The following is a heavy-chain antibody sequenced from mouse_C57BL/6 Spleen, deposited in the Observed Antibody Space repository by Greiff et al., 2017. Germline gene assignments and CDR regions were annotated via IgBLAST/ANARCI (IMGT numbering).Heavy chain of an antibody. Sequence: QVQLQQPGAELVRPGSSVKLSCKASGYTFTSYWRHWVKQRPIQGLEWIGNIDPSDSETHYNQKFKDKATLTVDKSSSTAYMQLSSLTSEDSAVYYCARLGTAQAYAMDYWGQGTSVTVSS. CDR3: ARLGTAQAYAMDY. CDR1: GYTFTSYW. V-gene: IGHV1-52*01. D-gene: IGHD3-2*02. CDR2: IDPSDSET. J-gene: IGHJ4*01.